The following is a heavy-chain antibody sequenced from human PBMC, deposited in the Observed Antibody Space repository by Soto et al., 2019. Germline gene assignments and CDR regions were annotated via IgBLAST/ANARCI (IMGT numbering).Heavy chain of an antibody. Sequence: KPSETLSLTCTVSGGSISSGGYYWSWIRQHPGKGLEWIGYIYYSGSTYYNPSLKSRVTISVDTSKNQFSLKLSSVTAADTAVYYCARGDKFYYDSSGYYWFDPWGQGTLVTVSS. CDR2: IYYSGST. CDR1: GGSISSGGYY. CDR3: ARGDKFYYDSSGYYWFDP. J-gene: IGHJ5*02. V-gene: IGHV4-31*03. D-gene: IGHD3-22*01.